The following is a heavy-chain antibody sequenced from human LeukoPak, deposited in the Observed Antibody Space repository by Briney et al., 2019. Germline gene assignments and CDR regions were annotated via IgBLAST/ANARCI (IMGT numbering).Heavy chain of an antibody. V-gene: IGHV4-59*08. CDR1: GGSISSYY. J-gene: IGHJ4*02. CDR3: ARRSGRGRDICH. CDR2: IYSSGSS. D-gene: IGHD6-25*01. Sequence: SETLSLTCTVSGGSISSYYWNWIRQPPGKGLEWIGYIYSSGSSNSDPSLKGRVAISVNTSHNQFSLKLTSVTAADTAVYYCARRSGRGRDICHRGQGTLVTVSS.